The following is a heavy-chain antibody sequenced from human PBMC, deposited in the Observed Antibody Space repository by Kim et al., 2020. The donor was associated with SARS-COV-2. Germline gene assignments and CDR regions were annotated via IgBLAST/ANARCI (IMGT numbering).Heavy chain of an antibody. CDR3: ARDSWGYSSSLWAIFAFDP. V-gene: IGHV4-59*13. CDR1: GGCISSYY. Sequence: SETLSLTCTVSGGCISSYYWSWIRQPPGKGLEWIGHIYDSGSTNYNSSFKSRVTIAVDTTMTHVSLNLSSVTAADTAVYFCARDSWGYSSSLWAIFAFDP. D-gene: IGHD6-19*01. CDR2: IYDSGST. J-gene: IGHJ5*02.